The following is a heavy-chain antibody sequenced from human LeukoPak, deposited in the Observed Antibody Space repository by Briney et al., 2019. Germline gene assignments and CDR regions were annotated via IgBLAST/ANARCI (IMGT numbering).Heavy chain of an antibody. J-gene: IGHJ4*02. CDR2: INPSGGST. CDR3: ARGGVIVLMVYSFDY. D-gene: IGHD2-8*01. Sequence: ASVKVSCKASGYTFTSYYMHWVRRAPGQGLEWMGIINPSGGSTSYAQKFQGRVTMTRDMSTSTVYMELSSLRSEDTAVYYCARGGVIVLMVYSFDYWGQGTLVTVSS. CDR1: GYTFTSYY. V-gene: IGHV1-46*01.